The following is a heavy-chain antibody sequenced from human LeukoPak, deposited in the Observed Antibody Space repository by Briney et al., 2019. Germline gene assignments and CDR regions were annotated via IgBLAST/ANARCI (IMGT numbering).Heavy chain of an antibody. Sequence: SETLSLTCTVSGGSISSSSYYWGWIRQPPGKGLEWIGSIYYSGSTYYNPSLKSRVTISVDTSKNQFSLKLSSVTAADTAVYYCARVGIVGATRGYFDYWGQGTLVTVSS. CDR2: IYYSGST. CDR1: GGSISSSSYY. V-gene: IGHV4-39*07. J-gene: IGHJ4*02. CDR3: ARVGIVGATRGYFDY. D-gene: IGHD1-26*01.